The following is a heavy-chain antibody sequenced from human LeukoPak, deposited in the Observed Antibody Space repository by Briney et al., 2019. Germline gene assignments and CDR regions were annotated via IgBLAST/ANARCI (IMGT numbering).Heavy chain of an antibody. V-gene: IGHV4-59*01. D-gene: IGHD4-17*01. CDR1: GYSISTYNY. CDR3: ASSYGDYEEEYGMDV. J-gene: IGHJ6*02. CDR2: IYYSGST. Sequence: SKTLSLTCTVSGYSISTYNYWSWIRQPPGKGLEWIGYIYYSGSTNYNPSLKSRVTISVDTSKNQFSLKLSSVTAADTAVYYCASSYGDYEEEYGMDVWGQGTTVTVSS.